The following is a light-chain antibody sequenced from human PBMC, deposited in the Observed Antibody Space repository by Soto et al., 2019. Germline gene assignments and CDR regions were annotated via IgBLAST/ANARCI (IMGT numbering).Light chain of an antibody. Sequence: AIRMTQSPSSFSASTGDRVTITCRASQGISSYLAWYQQKQGKAPKLLIYAASTLPSGVPSRFSGSGSGTDFTLTISCLQSEDFATYYCQQYYSYPWTFGQGTKVEIK. CDR3: QQYYSYPWT. CDR1: QGISSY. CDR2: AAS. J-gene: IGKJ1*01. V-gene: IGKV1-8*01.